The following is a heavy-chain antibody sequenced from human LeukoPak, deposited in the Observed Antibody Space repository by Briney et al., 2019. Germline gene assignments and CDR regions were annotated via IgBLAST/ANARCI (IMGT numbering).Heavy chain of an antibody. CDR1: GGSFSNYY. CDR3: AKLVQEDWFDP. D-gene: IGHD6-6*01. V-gene: IGHV4-59*08. J-gene: IGHJ5*02. Sequence: PSETLSLTCTVSGGSFSNYYWSWIRQPPGKGLEWIGYIYYSGSTNYNPSLKSRVTMSVDTSKNQFSLKLSSVTAADTAVYYCAKLVQEDWFDPWGQGTLVTVSS. CDR2: IYYSGST.